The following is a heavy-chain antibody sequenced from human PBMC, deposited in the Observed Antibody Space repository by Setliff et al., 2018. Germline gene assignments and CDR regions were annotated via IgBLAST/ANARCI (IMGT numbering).Heavy chain of an antibody. D-gene: IGHD1-1*01. CDR2: IKQDGSSYI. CDR1: GFTFSRYW. CDR3: ARDHGTVPGVDYMDV. J-gene: IGHJ6*03. V-gene: IGHV3-7*01. Sequence: PGGSLRLSCAASGFTFSRYWMSWVRQAPGKGLEWVANIKQDGSSYIHYEDSMKGRFTISRDDAKNSVYLQINSLRAEDTAVYYCARDHGTVPGVDYMDVWGKGTTVTVSS.